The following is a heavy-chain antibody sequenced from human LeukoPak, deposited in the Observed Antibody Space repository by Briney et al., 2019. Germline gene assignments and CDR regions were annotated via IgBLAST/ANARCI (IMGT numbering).Heavy chain of an antibody. CDR1: GGSFSGYY. Sequence: SETLSLTCAVYGGSFSGYYWSWIRQPPGKGLEWIGEINHSGSTNYNPSLKSRVTISVDTSKNQFSLKLSSVTAADTAVYYCARQIPRSGYYYWSDPWGQGTLVTVSS. D-gene: IGHD3-22*01. V-gene: IGHV4-34*01. CDR2: INHSGST. CDR3: ARQIPRSGYYYWSDP. J-gene: IGHJ5*02.